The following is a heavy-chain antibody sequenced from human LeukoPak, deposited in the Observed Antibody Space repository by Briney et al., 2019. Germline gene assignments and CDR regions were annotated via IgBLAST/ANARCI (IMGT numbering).Heavy chain of an antibody. J-gene: IGHJ6*02. CDR2: MYVSGTT. CDR1: GGSISDHY. V-gene: IGHV4-4*07. CDR3: ARGLPQNQYSSGWYAGRYYYYGMDV. Sequence: SEALSLTCTVSGGSISDHYLSWIRQPAGKGLEWIGRMYVSGTTNYNPSLRSRVSMSMDTSKNQFSLRLSSVTAADTAVYHCARGLPQNQYSSGWYAGRYYYYGMDVWGQGTTVTVSS. D-gene: IGHD6-19*01.